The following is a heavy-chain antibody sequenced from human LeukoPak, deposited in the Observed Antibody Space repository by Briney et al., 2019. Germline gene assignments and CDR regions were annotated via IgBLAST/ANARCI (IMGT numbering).Heavy chain of an antibody. D-gene: IGHD6-13*01. CDR2: ISSSGSTI. J-gene: IGHJ4*02. CDR3: ARVTWLSAAGTEGNFDY. V-gene: IGHV3-48*03. Sequence: GGSLRLSCAASGFTFSSYEMNWVRQAPGKGLEWVSYISSSGSTIYYADSVKGRFTISRHNAKNSLYLQMDSLRAEDTAVYYCARVTWLSAAGTEGNFDYWGQGTLVTVSS. CDR1: GFTFSSYE.